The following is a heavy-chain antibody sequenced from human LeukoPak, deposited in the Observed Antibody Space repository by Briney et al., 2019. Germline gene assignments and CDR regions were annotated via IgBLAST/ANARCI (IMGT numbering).Heavy chain of an antibody. CDR1: GGSISSYF. D-gene: IGHD5-18*01. J-gene: IGHJ4*02. CDR2: IYYSGST. CDR3: ARHADTALVNRHFDY. V-gene: IGHV4-59*08. Sequence: SETLSLTRTVSGGSISSYFWSWIRQPPGKGLEWIGCIYYSGSTNYNPSLKSRLTISVDTSKNQFSLKLNSVTAADTAVYYCARHADTALVNRHFDYWGQGTLVTVSS.